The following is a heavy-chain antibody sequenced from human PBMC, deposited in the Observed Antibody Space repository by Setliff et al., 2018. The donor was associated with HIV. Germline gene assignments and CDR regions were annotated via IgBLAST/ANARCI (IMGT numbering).Heavy chain of an antibody. J-gene: IGHJ4*02. D-gene: IGHD4-17*01. CDR2: IYYNGGT. CDR1: GASISSGGFY. V-gene: IGHV4-31*03. CDR3: VVRVYGPIEY. Sequence: PSETLSLTCTVSGASISSGGFYWNWIRQHPGKGLEWIGYIYYNGGTYYSPSLKSRLTISVDTSKNQFSLRLTSVTDADTAVYYCVVRVYGPIEYWGQGNQVTVSS.